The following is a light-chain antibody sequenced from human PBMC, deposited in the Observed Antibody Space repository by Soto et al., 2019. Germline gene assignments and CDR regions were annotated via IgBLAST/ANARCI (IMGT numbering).Light chain of an antibody. V-gene: IGLV1-51*01. Sequence: SALTQPPSVSAAPRQQVTISCSGSSSNIGNNYVSWYQQLPGTAPKLLIYDNNKRPSGIPDRFSGSKSGTSATLGITGLQTGDEADYYCGTWDSSLSAFYGFGTGTKVTVL. CDR3: GTWDSSLSAFYG. CDR1: SSNIGNNY. J-gene: IGLJ1*01. CDR2: DNN.